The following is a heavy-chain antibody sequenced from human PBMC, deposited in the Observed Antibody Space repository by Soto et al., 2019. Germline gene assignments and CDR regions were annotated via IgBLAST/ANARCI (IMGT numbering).Heavy chain of an antibody. V-gene: IGHV3-49*03. Sequence: GGSLRLSCTASGFTFGDYAMNWFRQAPGKGLEWVGFIRSKAYGGTTEYAASVKGRFTISRDDSKSIAYLQMNSLKTEDTAVYYCTREPVVTMVRGALMDVWGKGTTVTVSS. CDR3: TREPVVTMVRGALMDV. D-gene: IGHD3-10*01. CDR1: GFTFGDYA. J-gene: IGHJ6*04. CDR2: IRSKAYGGTT.